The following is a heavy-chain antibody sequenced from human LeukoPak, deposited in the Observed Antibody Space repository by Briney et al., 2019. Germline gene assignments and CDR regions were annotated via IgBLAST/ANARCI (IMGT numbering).Heavy chain of an antibody. CDR3: ARDFGELLYGDTFDI. Sequence: GGSLRLSCAASGFTFYSYSMHWVRQTPGKGLEYVSAISHNGGSTYYASSVKGRFTISRDNSKNTLYLQMGSLRAEDMAVYYCARDFGELLYGDTFDIWGQGTMVAVSS. J-gene: IGHJ3*02. V-gene: IGHV3-64*01. D-gene: IGHD3-10*01. CDR1: GFTFYSYS. CDR2: ISHNGGST.